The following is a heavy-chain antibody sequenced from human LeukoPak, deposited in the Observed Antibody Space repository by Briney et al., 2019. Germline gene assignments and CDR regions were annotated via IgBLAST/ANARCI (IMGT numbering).Heavy chain of an antibody. J-gene: IGHJ3*02. CDR3: ARRTTITATGAFDI. Sequence: SETLSLTCTVSGASINSYTYYWGGIRQPPGKGLEWIGTIYYRGSTYYNPSLKSRVTISIDTSKNQFSLKLSSVTAADTGVYYCARRTTITATGAFDIWGQGTMVTVSS. CDR2: IYYRGST. CDR1: GASINSYTYY. D-gene: IGHD1-1*01. V-gene: IGHV4-39*07.